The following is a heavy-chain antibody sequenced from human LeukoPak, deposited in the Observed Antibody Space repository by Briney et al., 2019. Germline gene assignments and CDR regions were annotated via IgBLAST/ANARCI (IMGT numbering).Heavy chain of an antibody. CDR1: VFSFSSYA. CDR2: VGRSGADT. CDR3: VKHSVSVYVISDY. J-gene: IGHJ4*02. V-gene: IGHV3-23*01. Sequence: PRGSLRLSCVASVFSFSSYAAGCFRQAPGKGLEWVSTVGRSGADTYYADSVRGRFTISKDNSKNTLQMNSLSADDTAIYYCVKHSVSVYVISDYWGQGILVTVSS. D-gene: IGHD2/OR15-2a*01.